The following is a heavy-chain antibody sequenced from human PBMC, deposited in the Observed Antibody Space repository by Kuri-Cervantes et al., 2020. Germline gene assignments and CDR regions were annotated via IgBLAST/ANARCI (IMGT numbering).Heavy chain of an antibody. CDR3: AGGTDGDAALDY. Sequence: SESLSLTCTVSGRSISSYYWSWIRQPPGKGLEWIGYIYYSGSTNYNPSLKTRVTISVDTTKTQFSLKLRSVTAADTAVYYCAGGTDGDAALDYWGQGTLVTVSS. CDR2: IYYSGST. D-gene: IGHD5-24*01. J-gene: IGHJ4*02. CDR1: GRSISSYY. V-gene: IGHV4-59*01.